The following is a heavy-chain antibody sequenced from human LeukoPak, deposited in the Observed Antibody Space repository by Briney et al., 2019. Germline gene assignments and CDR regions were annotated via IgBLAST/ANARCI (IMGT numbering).Heavy chain of an antibody. CDR1: GFTFNSYA. Sequence: GGPLRLSCAASGFTFNSYAMHWVRQAPAKGLEGGAVILYDGSNKYYADSVKGRFTISRDYSKNTLFLQMSSLRPEDTAVYYCALGKNFGYHYFDFWGQGALVTVSS. V-gene: IGHV3-30*03. CDR3: ALGKNFGYHYFDF. CDR2: ILYDGSNK. J-gene: IGHJ4*02. D-gene: IGHD2-2*03.